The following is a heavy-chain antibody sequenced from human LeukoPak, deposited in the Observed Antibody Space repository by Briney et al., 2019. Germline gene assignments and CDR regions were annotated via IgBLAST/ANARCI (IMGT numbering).Heavy chain of an antibody. V-gene: IGHV1-2*06. CDR2: INPNSGGT. CDR3: ARDSPGDDYVWGSYRYYFDY. J-gene: IGHJ4*02. D-gene: IGHD3-16*01. Sequence: ASVKVSCKASGYTFTGYYMHWVRQAPGQGLEWMGRINPNSGGTNYAQKIQGRVTMTRDTSISTAYMELSRLRSDDTAVYYCARDSPGDDYVWGSYRYYFDYWGQGTLVTVSS. CDR1: GYTFTGYY.